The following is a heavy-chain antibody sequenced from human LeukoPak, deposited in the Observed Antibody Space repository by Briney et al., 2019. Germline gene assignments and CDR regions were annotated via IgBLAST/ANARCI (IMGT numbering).Heavy chain of an antibody. Sequence: ASVKVSCKASGYTFTSYGISWVRQAPGQGLEWMGWINAYNGNTDYAQRLQGRVTMTTDTSTSTAYMELRSLRSDDTAVYYCASSTTVVTPYILYYWGQGTLVTVSS. J-gene: IGHJ4*02. CDR2: INAYNGNT. CDR1: GYTFTSYG. CDR3: ASSTTVVTPYILYY. D-gene: IGHD4-23*01. V-gene: IGHV1-18*01.